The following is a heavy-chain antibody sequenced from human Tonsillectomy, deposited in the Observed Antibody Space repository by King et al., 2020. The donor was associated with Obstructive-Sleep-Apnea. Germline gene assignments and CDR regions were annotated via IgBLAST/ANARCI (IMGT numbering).Heavy chain of an antibody. J-gene: IGHJ5*02. D-gene: IGHD3-9*01. CDR2: INAGNGNT. V-gene: IGHV1-3*01. CDR1: GYTFTSYA. CDR3: AREAEFILTGYTWFDP. Sequence: VQLVQSGAEVKKPGASVKVSCKASGYTFTSYAMHWVRQAPGQRLEWMGWINAGNGNTKYSQKFQGRVTITRDTSASTAYMELSSLRSEDTAVYYCAREAEFILTGYTWFDPWGQGTLVTVSS.